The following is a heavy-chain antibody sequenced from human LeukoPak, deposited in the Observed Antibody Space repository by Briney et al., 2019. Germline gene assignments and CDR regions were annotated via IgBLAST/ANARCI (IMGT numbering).Heavy chain of an antibody. Sequence: HPGGSLRLSCAASGFTFKLYWMHWARQVPGKRPVWVSRINDDGSDTIYADSVRGRFTISRDDAKNTVYLQMNNLRAEDTAVYYCVRGGPSTWSWGQGTLVTVSS. V-gene: IGHV3-74*01. J-gene: IGHJ5*02. D-gene: IGHD2-15*01. CDR1: GFTFKLYW. CDR2: INDDGSDT. CDR3: VRGGPSTWS.